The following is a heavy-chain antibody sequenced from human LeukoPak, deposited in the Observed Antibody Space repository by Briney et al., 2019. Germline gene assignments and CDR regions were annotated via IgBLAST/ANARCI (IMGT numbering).Heavy chain of an antibody. CDR3: ARRRDLYSGSYYPFDY. D-gene: IGHD1-26*01. Sequence: GESLKISCKGSGYRFTGYWIGWVRQMPGKGLEWMGIIYPGDSDTRYSPSSQGQITISVDKSISIAYVQWSSLKASDTAMYYCARRRDLYSGSYYPFDYWGQGTLVTVSS. V-gene: IGHV5-51*01. CDR2: IYPGDSDT. CDR1: GYRFTGYW. J-gene: IGHJ4*02.